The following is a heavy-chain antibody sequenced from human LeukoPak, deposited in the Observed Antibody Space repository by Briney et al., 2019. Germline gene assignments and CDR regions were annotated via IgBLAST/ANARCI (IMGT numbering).Heavy chain of an antibody. CDR1: GFTFSRYW. CDR2: IKQDGSEI. D-gene: IGHD2-8*01. V-gene: IGHV3-7*04. J-gene: IGHJ4*02. CDR3: ARGRTLVLTPAAIPYYFDC. Sequence: GGSLTLSCAASGFTFSRYWMTWVRQGPGKGLEWVANIKQDGSEIHYVDSVKGRFPISRDNAKNSLYLQMNSLRGEDTAVYYCARGRTLVLTPAAIPYYFDCGGQGALVTVSS.